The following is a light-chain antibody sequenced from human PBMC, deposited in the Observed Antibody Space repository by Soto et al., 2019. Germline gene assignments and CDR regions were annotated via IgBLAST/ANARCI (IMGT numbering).Light chain of an antibody. CDR2: DVT. CDR3: CSYAGSYTWL. CDR1: SSDVGGYNY. V-gene: IGLV2-11*01. J-gene: IGLJ3*02. Sequence: QSALTQPRSVSGSPGQSVTISCTGTSSDVGGYNYVSWYQQYPGEAPKLMIYDVTKRPSGVPDRFSGSKSGNTASLTIIGLQAEDEADYYCCSYAGSYTWLFGGGTKVTVL.